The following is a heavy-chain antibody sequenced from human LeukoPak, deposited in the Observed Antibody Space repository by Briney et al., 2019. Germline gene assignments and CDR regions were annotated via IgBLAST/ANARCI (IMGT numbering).Heavy chain of an antibody. CDR2: ITSSSNTI. D-gene: IGHD2-2*01. CDR1: GFTFSTYS. V-gene: IGHV3-48*01. J-gene: IGHJ5*02. CDR3: ARGDIVVGGNWFDP. Sequence: GGSLRLSCAASGFTFSTYSVNWVRQAPGKGLEWVSYITSSSNTIYYADSVKGRFTISRDNAKNSLYLQMNSLRAEDTAVYYCARGDIVVGGNWFDPWGQGTLVTVSS.